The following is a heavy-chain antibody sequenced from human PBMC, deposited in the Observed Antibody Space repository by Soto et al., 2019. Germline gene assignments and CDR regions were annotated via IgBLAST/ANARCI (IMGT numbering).Heavy chain of an antibody. Sequence: ASVKVSCKGSGYSFTSYWIGWVRQMPGKGLEWMGIIYPGDSDTRYSPSFQGQVTISADKSISTAYLQWSSLKASDTAMYYCARRDTAMGRNFDYWGQGTLVTVSS. J-gene: IGHJ4*02. D-gene: IGHD5-18*01. CDR3: ARRDTAMGRNFDY. V-gene: IGHV5-51*01. CDR1: GYSFTSYW. CDR2: IYPGDSDT.